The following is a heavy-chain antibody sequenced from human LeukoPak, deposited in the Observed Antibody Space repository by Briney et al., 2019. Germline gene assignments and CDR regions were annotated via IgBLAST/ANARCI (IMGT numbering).Heavy chain of an antibody. Sequence: GGSLRLSCAASGFTFSSYSMNWVRQAPGKGLEWVSSISTSSSYIYYADSVKGRFTVSRDNAKNTLYLQMNSLRAEDTAVYYCAVRGYSSGWYYFDYWGQGTLVTVSS. D-gene: IGHD6-19*01. CDR1: GFTFSSYS. CDR3: AVRGYSSGWYYFDY. CDR2: ISTSSSYI. J-gene: IGHJ4*02. V-gene: IGHV3-21*04.